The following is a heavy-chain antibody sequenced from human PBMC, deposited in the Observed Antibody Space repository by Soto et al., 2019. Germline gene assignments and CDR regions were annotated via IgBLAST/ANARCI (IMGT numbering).Heavy chain of an antibody. CDR3: ARDPAVTTDYGLDV. Sequence: EVQLVESGGGLIQPGGSLRLSCAASGFAVNVNYMTWVRQAPGKGLEWVSFIYTDGRTFYVDSVKGRFTISRDDSENTVYLQMNSLRVEDTAVHYCARDPAVTTDYGLDVWGQGTTVTVSS. V-gene: IGHV3-53*01. D-gene: IGHD4-17*01. CDR1: GFAVNVNY. CDR2: IYTDGRT. J-gene: IGHJ6*02.